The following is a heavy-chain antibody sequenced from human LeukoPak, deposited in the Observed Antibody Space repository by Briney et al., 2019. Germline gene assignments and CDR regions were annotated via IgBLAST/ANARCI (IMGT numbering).Heavy chain of an antibody. D-gene: IGHD6-19*01. J-gene: IGHJ4*02. CDR2: ISAYNGNT. CDR3: ARDLPPGGYSSGWYFY. CDR1: GYTFTSYG. Sequence: GASVKVSCKASGYTFTSYGISWVRQAPGQGLEWMGWISAYNGNTNYAQKLQGRVTMTTDTSTSTAYMELRSLRSDDTAVYYCARDLPPGGYSSGWYFYWGQGTLVTGSS. V-gene: IGHV1-18*01.